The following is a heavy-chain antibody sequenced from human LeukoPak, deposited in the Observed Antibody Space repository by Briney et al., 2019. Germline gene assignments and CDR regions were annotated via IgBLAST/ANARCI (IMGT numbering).Heavy chain of an antibody. CDR1: GGSISSHY. J-gene: IGHJ6*03. V-gene: IGHV4-59*11. CDR3: ARVYYDFWSGPTHMDV. CDR2: IYYSGST. Sequence: SETLSLTCTISGGSISSHYWSWIRQPPGKGLEWIGYIYYSGSTNYNPSLKSRVTISVDTSKNQFSLKLSSVTAADTAVYYCARVYYDFWSGPTHMDVWGKGTTVTVSS. D-gene: IGHD3-3*01.